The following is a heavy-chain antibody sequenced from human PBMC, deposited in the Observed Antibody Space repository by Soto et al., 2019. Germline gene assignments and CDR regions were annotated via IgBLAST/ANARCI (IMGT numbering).Heavy chain of an antibody. D-gene: IGHD2-2*01. J-gene: IGHJ6*02. CDR2: INPQTGGT. V-gene: IGHV1-2*02. Sequence: RASVKVSCKASGYTFTGYYIHWVREAPGQGLEWMGWINPQTGGTSYAQKFQGRVTLSRDTSINTAYLELSRLRFDDAAVYFCARERYQVISDGMDVWGQGTTVTVYS. CDR3: ARERYQVISDGMDV. CDR1: GYTFTGYY.